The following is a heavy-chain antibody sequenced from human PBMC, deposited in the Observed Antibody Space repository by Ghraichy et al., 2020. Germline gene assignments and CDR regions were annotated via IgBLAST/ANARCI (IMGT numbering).Heavy chain of an antibody. J-gene: IGHJ4*02. CDR2: IYHSGST. V-gene: IGHV4-38-2*02. Sequence: SETLSLTCTVSGYSISSGYYWGWIRQPPGKGLEWIGSIYHSGSTYYNPSLKSRVTISVDTSKNQFSLKLSSVTAADTAVYYCARDFYLGGYSFRFTFDYWGQGTLVTVSS. CDR3: ARDFYLGGYSFRFTFDY. CDR1: GYSISSGYY. D-gene: IGHD5-18*01.